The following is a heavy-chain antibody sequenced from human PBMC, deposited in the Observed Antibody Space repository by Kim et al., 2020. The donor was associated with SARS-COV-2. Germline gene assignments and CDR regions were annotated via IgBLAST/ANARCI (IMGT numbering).Heavy chain of an antibody. V-gene: IGHV5-10-1*01. Sequence: GESLKISCKGSGYSFTSYWISWVRQMPGKGLEWMGRIDPSDSYTNYSPSFQGHVTISADKSISTAYLQWSSLKASDTAMYYCARNIAARLPDYYYYYGMDVWGQGTTVTVSS. CDR1: GYSFTSYW. CDR2: IDPSDSYT. D-gene: IGHD6-6*01. CDR3: ARNIAARLPDYYYYYGMDV. J-gene: IGHJ6*02.